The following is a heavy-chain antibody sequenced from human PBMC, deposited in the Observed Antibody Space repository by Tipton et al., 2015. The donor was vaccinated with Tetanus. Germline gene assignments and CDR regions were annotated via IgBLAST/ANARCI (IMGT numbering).Heavy chain of an antibody. CDR1: RGPISSYY. D-gene: IGHD1-1*01. J-gene: IGHJ4*02. CDR3: TRANNEFPKKGPLDS. Sequence: GLVKPSETLSLTCTVSRGPISSYYWSWIRQPAGKGLEWIGHISNGNADYAPSLKSRVSLSVDTSKNQFSLELRFVTAADTAVYYCTRANNEFPKKGPLDSWGQGSLVIVSS. V-gene: IGHV4-4*07. CDR2: ISNGNA.